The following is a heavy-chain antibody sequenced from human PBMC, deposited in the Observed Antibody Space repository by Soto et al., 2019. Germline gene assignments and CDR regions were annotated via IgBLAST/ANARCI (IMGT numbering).Heavy chain of an antibody. J-gene: IGHJ6*02. CDR3: ARVGGYCISTSCYVQDYYGMDV. Sequence: EVQLVESGGGLVKPGGSLRLSCAASGFTFSSYSMNWVRQAPGKGLEWVSSISSSSSYIYYADSVKGRFTISRDNAKNSLYLQMKSLRAEDTAVYYCARVGGYCISTSCYVQDYYGMDVWGQGTTVTVSS. CDR2: ISSSSSYI. D-gene: IGHD2-2*01. V-gene: IGHV3-21*01. CDR1: GFTFSSYS.